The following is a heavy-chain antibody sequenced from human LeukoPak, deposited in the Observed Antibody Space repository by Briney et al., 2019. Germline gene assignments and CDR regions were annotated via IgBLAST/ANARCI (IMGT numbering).Heavy chain of an antibody. CDR3: ARDVQI. J-gene: IGHJ4*02. CDR2: MSTSGGII. V-gene: IGHV3-48*03. Sequence: SGGSLRLSYAASGFPFGIYAMNSVRQAPGKGLEWVSYMSTSGGIIYYADSVKGRFTISRDNAKNSLYLQMNSLRAEDRDVYYCARDVQIWGQGTLVTVSS. CDR1: GFPFGIYA.